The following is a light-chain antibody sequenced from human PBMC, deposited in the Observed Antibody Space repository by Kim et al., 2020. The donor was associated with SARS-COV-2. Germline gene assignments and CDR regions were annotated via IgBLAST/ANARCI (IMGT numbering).Light chain of an antibody. CDR1: TSNLGRHL. V-gene: IGLV1-44*01. CDR3: ATWDVSLNGWV. CDR2: NDN. Sequence: GQRVTLSSTASTSNLGRHLVKWYQQLPGTAPKVFIYNDNQRPSGVPDRFSGSRSGTSASLAISGLQSEDEADYYCATWDVSLNGWVFGGGTQLTVL. J-gene: IGLJ3*02.